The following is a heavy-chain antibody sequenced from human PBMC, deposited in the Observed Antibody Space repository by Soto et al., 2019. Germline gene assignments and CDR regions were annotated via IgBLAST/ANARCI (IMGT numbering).Heavy chain of an antibody. Sequence: QVQLAESGGGVVQPGRSLRLSCAASGFVFINYAMHWVRQAPGKGLEWVAVISYDGINKYNADSVKGRLTISRDNSKNTLYLQVTSLRPEDTAAYYCARDPYCSGGSCYAWGAFDVWCQGTMVTVSS. J-gene: IGHJ3*01. V-gene: IGHV3-30-3*01. CDR1: GFVFINYA. D-gene: IGHD2-15*01. CDR3: ARDPYCSGGSCYAWGAFDV. CDR2: ISYDGINK.